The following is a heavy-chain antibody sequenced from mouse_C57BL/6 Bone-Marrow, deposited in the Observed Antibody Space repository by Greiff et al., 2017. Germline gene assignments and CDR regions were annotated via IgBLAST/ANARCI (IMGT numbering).Heavy chain of an antibody. D-gene: IGHD2-5*01. J-gene: IGHJ4*01. CDR1: GYTFTSYW. CDR3: ARLDSNFAMDY. CDR2: IDPSDSYT. V-gene: IGHV1-50*01. Sequence: QVQLQQPGAELVKPGASVKLSCKASGYTFTSYWMQWVKHRPGQGLEWIGEIDPSDSYTNYNQKFKGKATLTVDISSSKAYMQLSSLTSEDSAVYYCARLDSNFAMDYWGQGTSVTVSA.